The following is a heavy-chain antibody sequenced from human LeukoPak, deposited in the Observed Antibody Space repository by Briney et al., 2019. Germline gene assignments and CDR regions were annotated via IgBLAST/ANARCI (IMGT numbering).Heavy chain of an antibody. D-gene: IGHD3-10*01. Sequence: PGGSLRLSCAASGFTFSSYAMSWVRQAPGKGLEWVSAISGSGGSTYYADSVKGRFTVSRDNAQNTLYLQMSSLRAEDTAVYYCARAGNYYFEYWGQGALVTVSS. J-gene: IGHJ4*02. V-gene: IGHV3-23*01. CDR3: ARAGNYYFEY. CDR1: GFTFSSYA. CDR2: ISGSGGST.